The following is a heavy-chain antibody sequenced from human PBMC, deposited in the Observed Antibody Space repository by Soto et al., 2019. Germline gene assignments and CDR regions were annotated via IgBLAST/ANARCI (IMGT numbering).Heavy chain of an antibody. D-gene: IGHD1-1*01. CDR2: ISAYNGNT. Sequence: ASVKVSCKTSGYTFTSYGISWVRQAPGQGLEWMGWISAYNGNTNYAQKLQGRVTITADKSTSTAYMELSSLRSEDTAVYYCASGTTYYYYYGMDVWGQGTTVTVSS. V-gene: IGHV1-18*01. J-gene: IGHJ6*02. CDR3: ASGTTYYYYYGMDV. CDR1: GYTFTSYG.